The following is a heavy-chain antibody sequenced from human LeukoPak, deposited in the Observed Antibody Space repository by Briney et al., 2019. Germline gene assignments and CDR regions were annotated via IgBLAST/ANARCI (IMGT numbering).Heavy chain of an antibody. CDR1: GFTFSSYW. CDR2: IKQDGSEK. J-gene: IGHJ4*02. D-gene: IGHD3-10*01. V-gene: IGHV3-7*03. CDR3: AQERAWAQYYY. Sequence: GGSLRLSCAASGFTFSSYWMSWVRQAPGKGLEWVANIKQDGSEKYYVDSVKGRFTISRDNSKDTMYLQMNGLRAEDTAIYYCAQERAWAQYYYWGQGTLVTVSS.